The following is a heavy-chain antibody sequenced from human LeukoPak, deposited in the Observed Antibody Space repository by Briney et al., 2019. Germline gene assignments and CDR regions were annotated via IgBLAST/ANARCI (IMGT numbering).Heavy chain of an antibody. D-gene: IGHD3-22*01. CDR2: IYTSGST. CDR3: ARERQYYYDSSGYYPY. V-gene: IGHV4-61*02. J-gene: IGHJ4*02. Sequence: SQTLSLTCTVSGCSISSGCYYWSWIRQPAGKGLEWIGRIYTSGSTNYNPSLKSRVTISVDTSKNQFSLQLSSVTAADTAAYYCARERQYYYDSSGYYPYWGQGTLVTVSS. CDR1: GCSISSGCYY.